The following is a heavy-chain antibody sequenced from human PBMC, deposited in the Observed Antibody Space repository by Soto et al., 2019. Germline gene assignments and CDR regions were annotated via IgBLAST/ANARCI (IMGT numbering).Heavy chain of an antibody. Sequence: QVQLVQSGAEVKKPGASVKVSCKASGYTFTSYGISWVRQAPGQGLEWMGWISTYNGNTNYAQKFQGRVTMTTDTSTNTAHMELRSLRSDDTAVYYCARDQVAVAGTDNWFDPWGQGTLVSVSS. J-gene: IGHJ5*02. CDR1: GYTFTSYG. CDR2: ISTYNGNT. D-gene: IGHD6-19*01. CDR3: ARDQVAVAGTDNWFDP. V-gene: IGHV1-18*04.